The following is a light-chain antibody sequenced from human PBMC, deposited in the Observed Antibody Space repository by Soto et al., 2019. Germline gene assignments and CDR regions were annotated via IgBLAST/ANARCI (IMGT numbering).Light chain of an antibody. CDR1: QSVDRN. Sequence: EIVLTQSPATLSVSPGESATLSCRASQSVDRNIAWYQQKPGQAPRLLIYVASTRATDVPARFSGSGSGTEFTLTISSLQSEYFAVYYCQQFNNWPPWTFGQGTKVEMK. CDR2: VAS. V-gene: IGKV3-15*01. J-gene: IGKJ1*01. CDR3: QQFNNWPPWT.